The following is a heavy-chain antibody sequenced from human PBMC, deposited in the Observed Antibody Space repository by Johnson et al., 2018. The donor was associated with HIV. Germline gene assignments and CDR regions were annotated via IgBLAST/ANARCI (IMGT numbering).Heavy chain of an antibody. CDR3: ARDPTTVVAFDAFDI. V-gene: IGHV3-66*02. CDR1: GFTFDDYG. Sequence: VQLVESGGGLVQPGGSLRLSCAASGFTFDDYGMSWVRQAPGKGLEWVSVIYSGGSTYYADSVKGRFTISRDNSKNTLYLQMNSLRAEDTAVYYCARDPTTVVAFDAFDIWGQGTMVTVSS. D-gene: IGHD4-23*01. CDR2: IYSGGST. J-gene: IGHJ3*02.